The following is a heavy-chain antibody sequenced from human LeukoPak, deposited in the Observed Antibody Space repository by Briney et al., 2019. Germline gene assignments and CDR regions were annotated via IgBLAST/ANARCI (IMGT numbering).Heavy chain of an antibody. V-gene: IGHV3-23*01. D-gene: IGHD6-13*01. J-gene: IGHJ4*02. CDR1: GLTFSRYA. Sequence: GSLRLSCAASGLTFSRYAMTWVRQAPGKGLEWVSSIPVSGDPTYYADSVRGRFTVSRDNAKNTLYLQMNSLRAEDTAVYYCARGAAPRVADYWGQGTLVTVSS. CDR3: ARGAAPRVADY. CDR2: IPVSGDPT.